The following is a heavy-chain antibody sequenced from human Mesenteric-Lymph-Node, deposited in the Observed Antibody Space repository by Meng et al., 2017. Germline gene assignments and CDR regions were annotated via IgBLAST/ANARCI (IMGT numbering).Heavy chain of an antibody. D-gene: IGHD3-10*01. CDR3: ARVSKHHFGDYFDY. Sequence: SETLSLTCTVSGGSISSGGYYWSWIRQHPGKGLEWIGSIYYSGSTYYNPSLKSRVTISVDTSKNQFSLKLSSVTAADTAVYYCARVSKHHFGDYFDYWGQGTLVTVSS. CDR2: IYYSGST. CDR1: GGSISSGGYY. J-gene: IGHJ4*02. V-gene: IGHV4-39*07.